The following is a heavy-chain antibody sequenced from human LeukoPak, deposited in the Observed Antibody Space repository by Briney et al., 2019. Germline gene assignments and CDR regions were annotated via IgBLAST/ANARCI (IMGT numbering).Heavy chain of an antibody. D-gene: IGHD6-19*01. Sequence: GSLRLSCAASGFTFSDYYMSWIRQAPGKGLEWIGSIYYSGSTYYNPSLKSRVTISVDTSKNQFSLKLSSVTAADTAVYYCASRNAAVAGTDFDYWGQGTLVTVSS. V-gene: IGHV4-59*05. J-gene: IGHJ4*02. CDR3: ASRNAAVAGTDFDY. CDR2: IYYSGST. CDR1: GFTFSDYY.